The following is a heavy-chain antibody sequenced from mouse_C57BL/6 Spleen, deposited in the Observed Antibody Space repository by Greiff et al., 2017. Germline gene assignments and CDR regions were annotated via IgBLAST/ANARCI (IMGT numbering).Heavy chain of an antibody. V-gene: IGHV1-15*01. Sequence: QVQLQQSGAELVRPGASVTLSCKASGYTFTDYEMHWVKQTPVHGLEWIGAIDPETGGTAYNQKFKGKAILTADKSSSTAYMELRSLTSEDYAVYYCNWDGDYWGQGTTLTVSS. D-gene: IGHD4-1*01. CDR3: NWDGDY. CDR1: GYTFTDYE. J-gene: IGHJ2*01. CDR2: IDPETGGT.